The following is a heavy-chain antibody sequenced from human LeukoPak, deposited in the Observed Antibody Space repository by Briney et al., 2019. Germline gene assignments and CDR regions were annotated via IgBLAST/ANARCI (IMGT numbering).Heavy chain of an antibody. Sequence: ASVKVSCKASGYTFTGYYMHWVRQAPGQGLEWMGWINPNSGGTNYAQKFQCRVNMTRDTSISTAYMELSRLRSDDTAVYYSARVERGGYYYFYYCGQETLVTVSS. CDR3: ARVERGGYYYFYY. CDR1: GYTFTGYY. J-gene: IGHJ4*02. D-gene: IGHD3-22*01. V-gene: IGHV1-2*02. CDR2: INPNSGGT.